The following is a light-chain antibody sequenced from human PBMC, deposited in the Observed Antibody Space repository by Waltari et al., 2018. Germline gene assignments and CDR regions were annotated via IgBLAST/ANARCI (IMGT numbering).Light chain of an antibody. CDR3: QHYVSLPVT. J-gene: IGKJ1*01. Sequence: EIVLTKSPGTLYLSPGERATLSCRASQSVSRTLAWYQQKPGQAPRLLIYDASSRATGIPDRFSGSGSGTDFSLTITRLEPEDFAVYYCQHYVSLPVTFGQGTKVEIK. CDR2: DAS. V-gene: IGKV3-20*01. CDR1: QSVSRT.